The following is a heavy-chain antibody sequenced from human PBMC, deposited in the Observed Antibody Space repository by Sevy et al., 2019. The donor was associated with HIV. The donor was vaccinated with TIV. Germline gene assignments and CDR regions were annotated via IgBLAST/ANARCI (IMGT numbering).Heavy chain of an antibody. V-gene: IGHV3-7*04. CDR2: IKQDGSEK. CDR3: ARGGGYYYYYAMDV. D-gene: IGHD6-19*01. J-gene: IGHJ6*02. Sequence: GGSLRLSCAASDFTFRNYWMSWVRQTPGKGLEWVANIKQDGSEKYYVDSVKGRFTISRDNAKNSLYLQMNSLRGEDTALYYCARGGGYYYYYAMDVWGQGTTVTVSS. CDR1: DFTFRNYW.